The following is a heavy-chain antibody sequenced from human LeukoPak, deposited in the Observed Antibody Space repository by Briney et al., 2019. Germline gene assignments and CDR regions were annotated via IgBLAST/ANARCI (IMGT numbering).Heavy chain of an antibody. V-gene: IGHV6-1*01. CDR2: TYYRTKWYN. CDR1: GDSVSSNSAA. J-gene: IGHJ4*02. D-gene: IGHD6-19*01. Sequence: SQTLSLTCAISGDSVSSNSAAWNWIRQSPSRGLEWLGRTYYRTKWYNDYAVSVKSRITIKPDTSKNQFSLQLKSVTPEDTAVYYCAKSYSSGWDFDYWGQGTLVTVSS. CDR3: AKSYSSGWDFDY.